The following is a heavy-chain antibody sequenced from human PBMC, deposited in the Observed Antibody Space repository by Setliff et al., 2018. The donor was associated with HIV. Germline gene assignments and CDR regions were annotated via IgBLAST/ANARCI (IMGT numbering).Heavy chain of an antibody. V-gene: IGHV1-2*02. CDR3: VRENYDFRSGYSDAFYM. D-gene: IGHD3-3*01. J-gene: IGHJ3*02. Sequence: ASVKVSCKASGYTFTSYGISWVRQAPGQGLEWMGWINPNSGGTNYAQKFQGRVTMTRDTSISTAYMELRSLRSDDTAVYYCVRENYDFRSGYSDAFYMWGQGTMVTVSS. CDR1: GYTFTSYG. CDR2: INPNSGGT.